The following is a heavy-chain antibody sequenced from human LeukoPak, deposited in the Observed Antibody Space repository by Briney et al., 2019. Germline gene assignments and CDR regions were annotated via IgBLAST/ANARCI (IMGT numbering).Heavy chain of an antibody. V-gene: IGHV1-18*01. D-gene: IGHD3-22*01. CDR1: GYTFTSYG. CDR2: ISAYNGNT. Sequence: ASVKVSCKASGYTFTSYGISWLRQAPGQGLEWIGWISAYNGNTNYAQKLQGRVTMTTDTSTSTAYMELRSLRSDDTAVYYCAWLDYYDSSGYPIFDYWGQGTLVTVSS. CDR3: AWLDYYDSSGYPIFDY. J-gene: IGHJ4*02.